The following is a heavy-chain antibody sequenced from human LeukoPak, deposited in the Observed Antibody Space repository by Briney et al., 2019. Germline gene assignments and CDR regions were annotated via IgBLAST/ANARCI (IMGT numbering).Heavy chain of an antibody. CDR1: GGSISSYY. CDR2: IYTSGST. J-gene: IGHJ6*03. V-gene: IGHV4-4*07. D-gene: IGHD3-22*01. CDR3: VRESPYYDSSGYPTRYMDV. Sequence: PSETLSLTCTVSGGSISSYYWSWIRQPAGKGLEWIGRIYTSGSTNYNPSLKSRVTMSVDTSKNQFSLKLSSVTAADTAVYYCVRESPYYDSSGYPTRYMDVWGKGTTVTVSS.